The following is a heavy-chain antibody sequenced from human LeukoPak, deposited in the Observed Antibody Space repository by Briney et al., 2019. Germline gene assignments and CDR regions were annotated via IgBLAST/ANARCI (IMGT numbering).Heavy chain of an antibody. D-gene: IGHD2-21*02. CDR1: GFTFSSYW. CDR2: IKQDGSEK. Sequence: AGSLRLSCAASGFTFSSYWMSWVRQAPGKGREWVANIKQDGSEKYYVDSVKGRFTISRDNAKNLLYLQMNSLRAEDTAVYYCAREVAMVTLDYWGQGILVTVSS. V-gene: IGHV3-7*01. J-gene: IGHJ4*02. CDR3: AREVAMVTLDY.